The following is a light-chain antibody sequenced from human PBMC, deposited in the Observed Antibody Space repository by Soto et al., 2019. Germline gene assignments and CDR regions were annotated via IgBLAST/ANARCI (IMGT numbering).Light chain of an antibody. Sequence: DIQMTQSPSTLSASVGDRVTITCRASQSISSWLAWYQKKPGKAPKVLIYKASSLESGVPSRFSGSGSGTEFTFTISSLQTNDFATYYSKQYNSNWWTFGQGTKGDI. J-gene: IGKJ1*01. CDR2: KAS. CDR1: QSISSW. V-gene: IGKV1-5*03. CDR3: KQYNSNWWT.